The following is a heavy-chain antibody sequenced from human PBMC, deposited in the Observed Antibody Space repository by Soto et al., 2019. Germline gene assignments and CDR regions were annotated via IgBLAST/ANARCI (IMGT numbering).Heavy chain of an antibody. D-gene: IGHD2-8*01. J-gene: IGHJ3*01. CDR3: ARFFRTSRSRDAFDL. CDR2: ISSSSSTI. CDR1: GFTFSSYS. V-gene: IGHV3-48*01. Sequence: GGSLRLSCAASGFTFSSYSMNWVRQAPGKGLEWVSYISSSSSTIYYADSVKGRFTISRDNAKNSLYLQMNSLRAEDTAVYYCARFFRTSRSRDAFDLWGQGIMVTVS.